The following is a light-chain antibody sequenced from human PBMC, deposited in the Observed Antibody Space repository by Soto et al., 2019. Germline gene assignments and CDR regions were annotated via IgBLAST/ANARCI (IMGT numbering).Light chain of an antibody. CDR3: QQTYRTPLT. J-gene: IGKJ4*01. V-gene: IGKV1-5*01. Sequence: DIQMTQSPSTLPASVGDRVTITCRASQSISNLLSWYQQKPGTAPKLLIYHASTLESGVPSRFSGSGSGTEFTLTISSLQPDDFATYSCQQTYRTPLTFGGGTKVDIK. CDR2: HAS. CDR1: QSISNL.